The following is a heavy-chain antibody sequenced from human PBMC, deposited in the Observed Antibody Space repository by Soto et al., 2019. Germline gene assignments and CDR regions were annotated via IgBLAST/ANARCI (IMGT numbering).Heavy chain of an antibody. CDR3: ARALIRDGASDI. D-gene: IGHD4-17*01. V-gene: IGHV1-18*01. CDR1: GYTFTSYA. CDR2: ISAYSDNT. J-gene: IGHJ3*02. Sequence: QVQLVQSGAEVKKPGASVKLSCKASGYTFTSYAISWVRQAPGQGLEWMGWISAYSDNTKYGQKVQGRVAMTTDTPTNTAYMELRSLRSDDTAVYYCARALIRDGASDIWGQGTMVTVSS.